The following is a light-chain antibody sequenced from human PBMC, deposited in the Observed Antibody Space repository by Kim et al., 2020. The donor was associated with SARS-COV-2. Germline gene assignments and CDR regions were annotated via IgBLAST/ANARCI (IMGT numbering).Light chain of an antibody. Sequence: LSQGEKATLSCRANQSVSTYLAWYQQRSGQAPGVLIYDASNRATGIPARFSGSGSGTDFTLTISSLQPEDFAVYYCQQRSSWPLTFGGGTKVDIK. V-gene: IGKV3-11*01. CDR3: QQRSSWPLT. CDR2: DAS. J-gene: IGKJ4*01. CDR1: QSVSTY.